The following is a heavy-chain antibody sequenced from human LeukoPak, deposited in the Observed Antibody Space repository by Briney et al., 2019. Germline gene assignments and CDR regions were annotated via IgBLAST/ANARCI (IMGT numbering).Heavy chain of an antibody. J-gene: IGHJ6*03. CDR1: GGSISSSNW. Sequence: SGTLSLTCTVSGGSISSSNWWTWVRQPPGKGLEWIGEVFHSGSTNYNLSLKSRVTISVDTSKIQISLKLNSVTAADTAVYYCARLRDYYYNYMDVWGKGTTVTISS. V-gene: IGHV4-4*02. CDR2: VFHSGST. CDR3: ARLRDYYYNYMDV.